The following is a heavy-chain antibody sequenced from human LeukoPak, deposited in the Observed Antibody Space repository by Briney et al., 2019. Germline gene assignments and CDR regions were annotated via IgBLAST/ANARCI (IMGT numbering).Heavy chain of an antibody. CDR2: VGGRGDKT. CDR3: AKLWFGEDSFFDY. D-gene: IGHD3-10*01. Sequence: GGSLRLSCAASGFTFSSYAMNWVRQAPGKGLEWVSTVGGRGDKTYYAESVEGRFTISRDNSKNTLYLQMNSLRADDTAVYYCAKLWFGEDSFFDYWGQGTLITVSS. V-gene: IGHV3-23*01. CDR1: GFTFSSYA. J-gene: IGHJ4*02.